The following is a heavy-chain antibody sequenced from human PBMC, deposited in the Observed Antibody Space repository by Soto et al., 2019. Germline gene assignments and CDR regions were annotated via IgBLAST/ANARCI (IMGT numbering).Heavy chain of an antibody. V-gene: IGHV4-39*02. J-gene: IGHJ4*02. CDR3: AKNSDRRAFGGVIVILPFDY. CDR2: THHSGTT. Sequence: SETLSLTCTVSGASISSTSYYWGWIRQPPGKGLEWIGSTHHSGTTYYNPSLKSRVTISVDTSKNHFSLRLTSVTAADTAVYYCAKNSDRRAFGGVIVILPFDYWGQGTLVTVSS. CDR1: GASISSTSYY. D-gene: IGHD3-16*02.